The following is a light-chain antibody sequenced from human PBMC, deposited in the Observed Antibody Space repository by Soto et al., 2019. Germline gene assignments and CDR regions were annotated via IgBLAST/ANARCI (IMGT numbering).Light chain of an antibody. V-gene: IGLV2-14*01. J-gene: IGLJ3*02. Sequence: QSALTQPASVSGSPGQSITISCTGSSSDVGAYDDVYWYQQHPGKAPKFMLYEVSNRPSGLSDRFSGSKSGNTASLTISGLQAEDEADYYCSSFTSSNTWVFGGGTKLTVL. CDR1: SSDVGAYDD. CDR2: EVS. CDR3: SSFTSSNTWV.